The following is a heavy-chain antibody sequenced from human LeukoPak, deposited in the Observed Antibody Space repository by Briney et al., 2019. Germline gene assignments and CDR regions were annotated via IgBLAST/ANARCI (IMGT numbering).Heavy chain of an antibody. Sequence: SETLSLTCAVYGGSFSGYYWSWVRQPPGKGLDWIGEINHSGGTNCNPSLKSRVTISVDKSKNQFSLKLSSVTAADTAVYYCARARVVVPAALFLRGGDCNLDVWGKGTTVTVSS. CDR3: ARARVVVPAALFLRGGDCNLDV. D-gene: IGHD2-2*01. CDR2: INHSGGT. CDR1: GGSFSGYY. V-gene: IGHV4-34*01. J-gene: IGHJ6*03.